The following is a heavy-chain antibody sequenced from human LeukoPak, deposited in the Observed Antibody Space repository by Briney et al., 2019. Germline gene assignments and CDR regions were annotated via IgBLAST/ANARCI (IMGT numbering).Heavy chain of an antibody. CDR3: ARERRVGRFLASAYYFDY. J-gene: IGHJ4*02. Sequence: ASVKVSCKASGGTFSSYAISWVRQAPGQGLEWMGAIIPIFGTANYAQKFQVRVTITADESTSTAYMELSSLRSEDTAVYYCARERRVGRFLASAYYFDYWGREPWSPSPQ. CDR2: IIPIFGTA. D-gene: IGHD3-3*01. CDR1: GGTFSSYA. V-gene: IGHV1-69*13.